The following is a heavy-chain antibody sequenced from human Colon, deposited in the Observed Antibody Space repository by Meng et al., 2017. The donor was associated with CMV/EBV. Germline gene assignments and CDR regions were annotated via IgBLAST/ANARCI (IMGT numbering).Heavy chain of an antibody. CDR1: GYTFSNYW. CDR3: ARIGGGYCTSISCLYY. D-gene: IGHD2-2*01. CDR2: IYPGDSDT. Sequence: GSLRLSCKGSGYTFSNYWIGWVRQMPGKGLEWMGIIYPGDSDTRYNPSFQGQVTISADKSINTAYLQWSSLKASDTAMYYCARIGGGYCTSISCLYYWGQGTLVTVSS. J-gene: IGHJ4*02. V-gene: IGHV5-51*01.